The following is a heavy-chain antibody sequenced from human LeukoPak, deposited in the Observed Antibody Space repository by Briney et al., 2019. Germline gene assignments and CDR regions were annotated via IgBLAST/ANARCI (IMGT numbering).Heavy chain of an antibody. Sequence: GGSLRLACAASGFTFSSYSMNWVRQAPGKGLEWVSSISSSSSYIYYADSVKGPFTISRDNAKNSLYLQRNSLRAEDTAVYYCARDRQQLAWFDPWGQGTLVTVTA. CDR3: ARDRQQLAWFDP. D-gene: IGHD6-13*01. CDR1: GFTFSSYS. V-gene: IGHV3-21*01. J-gene: IGHJ5*02. CDR2: ISSSSSYI.